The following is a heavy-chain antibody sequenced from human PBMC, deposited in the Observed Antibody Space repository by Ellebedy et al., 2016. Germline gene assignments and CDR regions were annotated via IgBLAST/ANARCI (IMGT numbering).Heavy chain of an antibody. Sequence: GGSLRLSCAASGFTFSDYGMHWVRQAPGKGLDWVSVIYSGGSTFYADSVKGRFTISRDNSKNTLYLQMNSLRAEDTAVYYCVRVGGSATYAFDIWGQGTMVTVSS. V-gene: IGHV3-53*01. CDR1: GFTFSDYG. CDR3: VRVGGSATYAFDI. CDR2: IYSGGST. D-gene: IGHD2-15*01. J-gene: IGHJ3*02.